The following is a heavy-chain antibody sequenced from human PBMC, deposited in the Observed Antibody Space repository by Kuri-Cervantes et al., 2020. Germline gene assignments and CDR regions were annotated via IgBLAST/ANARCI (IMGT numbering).Heavy chain of an antibody. CDR2: ISSSGSTI. CDR3: ARDLERMLYYYYGMDV. J-gene: IGHJ6*02. V-gene: IGHV3-11*01. Sequence: GESLKISCAAPGFTFSDYYMSWIRQAPGKGLEWVSYISSSGSTIYYADSVKGRFTISRDNAKNSLYLQMNSLRAEDTAVYYCARDLERMLYYYYGMDVWGQGTTVTVSS. CDR1: GFTFSDYY. D-gene: IGHD1-1*01.